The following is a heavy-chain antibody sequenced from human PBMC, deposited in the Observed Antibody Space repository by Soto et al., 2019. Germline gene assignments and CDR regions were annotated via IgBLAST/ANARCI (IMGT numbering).Heavy chain of an antibody. Sequence: QPGGSLRLSCAASGFTFSGSWIHWVRQAPGKGLVWVSRINSDGSTTSYADSVKGRFTISRDNAKNTLYLQMNSLRAEDTAVYYCARVGPTAIVYWGQGTLVTVSS. CDR1: GFTFSGSW. CDR3: ARVGPTAIVY. J-gene: IGHJ4*02. D-gene: IGHD1-26*01. CDR2: INSDGSTT. V-gene: IGHV3-74*01.